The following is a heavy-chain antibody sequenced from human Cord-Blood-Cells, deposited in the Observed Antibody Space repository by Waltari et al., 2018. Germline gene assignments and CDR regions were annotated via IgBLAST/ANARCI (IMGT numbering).Heavy chain of an antibody. CDR3: ARRRMTTVTNDAFDI. CDR1: GYSVTSYW. D-gene: IGHD4-17*01. V-gene: IGHV5-51*01. J-gene: IGHJ3*02. Sequence: EVQLVQSGAEVKKPGESLKISCKGSGYSVTSYWIGWVRQMPGKGLEWMWIIYPGDSDTRYSPSFQGQVTISADKSISTAYLQGSSLQASDTAMYYCARRRMTTVTNDAFDIWGQGTMVTVSS. CDR2: IYPGDSDT.